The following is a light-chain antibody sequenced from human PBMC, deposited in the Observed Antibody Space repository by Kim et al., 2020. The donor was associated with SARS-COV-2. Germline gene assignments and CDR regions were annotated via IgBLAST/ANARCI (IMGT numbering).Light chain of an antibody. J-gene: IGKJ1*01. CDR2: KAS. Sequence: DIQMTQSPSTLSASVGDRVTITCRASQSISAWLAWYQQKPGNAPNLLIYKASSLESGVPSRFSGSGFGTEFTLSISSLQPNDFAVYYCQQYNANPWTFGQGTKVDIK. CDR1: QSISAW. CDR3: QQYNANPWT. V-gene: IGKV1-5*03.